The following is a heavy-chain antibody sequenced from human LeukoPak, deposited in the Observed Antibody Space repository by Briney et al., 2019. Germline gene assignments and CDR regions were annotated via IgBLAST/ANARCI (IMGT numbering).Heavy chain of an antibody. CDR1: GFTFSNFV. Sequence: GGSLRLSCTASGFTFSNFVMHWVRQPPGKGLQWVTEISYDGNKKTYVDSVKGRFTISRDNSKNTLYLQMNSLRDEDTAVYHCARGAQKILSFGEYPSDAFDIWGQGTMVSVSS. D-gene: IGHD3-10*01. CDR3: ARGAQKILSFGEYPSDAFDI. J-gene: IGHJ3*02. CDR2: ISYDGNKK. V-gene: IGHV3-30-3*01.